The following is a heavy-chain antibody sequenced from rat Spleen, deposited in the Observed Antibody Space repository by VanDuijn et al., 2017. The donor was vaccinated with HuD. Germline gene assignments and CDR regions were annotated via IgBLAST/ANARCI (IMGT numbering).Heavy chain of an antibody. CDR1: GFTFNNYW. CDR2: LTNTGGST. D-gene: IGHD1-1*01. CDR3: TRSDYSGDSFDY. Sequence: EVQLVESGGGLVQPGKSLKLSCVASGFTFNNYWMTWIRQAPGKGLEWVASLTNTGGSTYYPDSVKGRFTISRDNAKSTLYLQMNSLRSEDTATYYCTRSDYSGDSFDYWGQGVMVTVSS. J-gene: IGHJ2*01. V-gene: IGHV5-31*01.